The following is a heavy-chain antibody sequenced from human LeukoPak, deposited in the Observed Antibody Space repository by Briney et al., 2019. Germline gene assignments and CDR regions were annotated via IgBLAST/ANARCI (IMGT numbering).Heavy chain of an antibody. CDR3: ARYLPGHVLRYFDPKGMFDY. V-gene: IGHV4-61*05. D-gene: IGHD3-9*01. Sequence: PSETLSLTCTVSGGSISTSNYYWSWIRQPPGKGLEWIGYIYYSGSTNYNPSLKSRVTISVDTSKNQFSLKLSSVTAADTAVYYCARYLPGHVLRYFDPKGMFDYWGQGTLVTVSS. CDR2: IYYSGST. J-gene: IGHJ4*02. CDR1: GGSISTSNYY.